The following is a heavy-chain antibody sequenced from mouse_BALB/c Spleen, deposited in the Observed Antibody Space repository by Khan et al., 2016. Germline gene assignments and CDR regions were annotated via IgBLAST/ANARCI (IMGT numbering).Heavy chain of an antibody. CDR1: GYTFTSYW. D-gene: IGHD4-1*02. CDR2: INPSNGRT. V-gene: IGHV1S81*02. J-gene: IGHJ2*01. CDR3: ARGGHNWDYLDY. Sequence: QVQLQQPGAELVKPGASVKLSCKASGYTFTSYWMHWVKQRPGQGLEWIGEINPSNGRTNYDEKFKTKATLTVDKSSSTAYMQLSSLTSEDSAVYYCARGGHNWDYLDYWGQGTTLTVSS.